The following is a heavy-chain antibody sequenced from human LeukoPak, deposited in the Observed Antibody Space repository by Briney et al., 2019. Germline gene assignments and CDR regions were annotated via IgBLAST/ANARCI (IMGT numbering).Heavy chain of an antibody. V-gene: IGHV3-48*04. CDR3: ARDRYYYEDY. D-gene: IGHD3-22*01. CDR1: GFTFSSYS. J-gene: IGHJ4*02. Sequence: PGGSLRLSCAASGFTFSSYSMNWVRQAPGKGLEWVSYISSSGSTIYYADSVKARFTISRDNAKNSLYLQMNSLRAEDTAVYYCARDRYYYEDYWGQGTLVTVSS. CDR2: ISSSGSTI.